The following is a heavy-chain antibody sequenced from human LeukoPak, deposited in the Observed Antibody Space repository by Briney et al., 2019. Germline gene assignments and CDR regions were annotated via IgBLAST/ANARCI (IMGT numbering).Heavy chain of an antibody. CDR2: ISGSGGST. J-gene: IGHJ4*02. V-gene: IGHV3-23*01. Sequence: GGTLRLSCAASGFTFSSYGMSWVRQAPGKGLEWVSAISGSGGSTYYADSVKGRFTISRDNSKNTLYLQMNSLRAEDTAVYYCASWEYSSSWYVDYWGQGTLVTVSS. D-gene: IGHD6-13*01. CDR3: ASWEYSSSWYVDY. CDR1: GFTFSSYG.